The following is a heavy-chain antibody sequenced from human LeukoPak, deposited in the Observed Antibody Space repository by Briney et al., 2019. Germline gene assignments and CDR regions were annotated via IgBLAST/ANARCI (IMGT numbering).Heavy chain of an antibody. J-gene: IGHJ4*02. V-gene: IGHV3-23*01. D-gene: IGHD2-21*01. CDR3: ARVSIRTQNFDY. Sequence: GGSLRLSCEVSGFPFNSYAMNWVRQAPGKGLEWVSGIDNSGYATYHADSVKGRFTISRDNAKDTLYMQMNGLRGEDTAVYYCARVSIRTQNFDYWGQGTRVTVSS. CDR1: GFPFNSYA. CDR2: IDNSGYAT.